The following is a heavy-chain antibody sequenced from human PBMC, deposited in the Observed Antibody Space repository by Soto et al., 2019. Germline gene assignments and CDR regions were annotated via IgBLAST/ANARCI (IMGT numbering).Heavy chain of an antibody. D-gene: IGHD6-19*01. V-gene: IGHV3-23*01. Sequence: EVQMMESGGGLVQPGGSLRLSCAASGFTFSNFGMSWVRQAPGKGLEWVSGISGSGGSTHYADSVKGRLTISRDNSKSTLYLQMNSLRVEDTAVYYCAKRGVAGDWGQGTLVTVSS. CDR3: AKRGVAGD. CDR1: GFTFSNFG. CDR2: ISGSGGST. J-gene: IGHJ4*02.